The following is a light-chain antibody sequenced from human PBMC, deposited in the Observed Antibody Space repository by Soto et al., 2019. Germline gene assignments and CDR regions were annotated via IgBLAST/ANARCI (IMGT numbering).Light chain of an antibody. J-gene: IGKJ1*01. Sequence: DIQMTQSPSSLSASVGDRVTITCRASQSINRYLNWHHQKPGKAPKLLIYAASNLQSGVPSRFSGSGSGSDFTLTINSLQPEDFATYYCQQSYSTPVTFGQGTKV. CDR1: QSINRY. V-gene: IGKV1-39*01. CDR3: QQSYSTPVT. CDR2: AAS.